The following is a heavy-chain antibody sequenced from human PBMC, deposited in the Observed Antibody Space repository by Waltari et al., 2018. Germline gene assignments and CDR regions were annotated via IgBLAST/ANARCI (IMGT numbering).Heavy chain of an antibody. CDR2: IYYSGST. CDR3: ASSMGGRHFDY. Sequence: QLQLQESGPGLVKPSETLSLTCTVSGGSISSSSYYWGWIRQPPGKGLEWIGSIYYSGSTYYNPSLKSRVTISVDTSKNQFSLKLSSVTAADTAVYYCASSMGGRHFDYWGQGTLVTVSS. J-gene: IGHJ4*02. CDR1: GGSISSSSYY. D-gene: IGHD3-16*01. V-gene: IGHV4-39*07.